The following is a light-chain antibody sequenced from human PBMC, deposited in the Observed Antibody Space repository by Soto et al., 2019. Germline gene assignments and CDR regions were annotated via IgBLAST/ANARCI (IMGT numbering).Light chain of an antibody. CDR1: SSDVGGYNY. Sequence: QSALTQPASVSGSPGQSITISCTGTSSDVGGYNYVSWYQQHPGKAPKLMIYDVSNRPSGVSNRFSGSKSGNTASLTISGLQAEDEADDYCSSYTTSSTIYVFGTGTKLTVL. J-gene: IGLJ1*01. CDR3: SSYTTSSTIYV. CDR2: DVS. V-gene: IGLV2-14*01.